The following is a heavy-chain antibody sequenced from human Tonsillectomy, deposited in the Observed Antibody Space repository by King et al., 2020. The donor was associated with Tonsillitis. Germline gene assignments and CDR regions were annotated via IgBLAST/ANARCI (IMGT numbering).Heavy chain of an antibody. J-gene: IGHJ6*02. CDR3: ARTTRYNWNYDGMDV. CDR1: GFSLNNARVG. D-gene: IGHD1-20*01. Sequence: TLKESGPVLVKPTETLTLTCTVSGFSLNNARVGVSWIRQPPGKALEWLAHIFSNDAKSYSTSLKSRLTMSKDTSKSQVILNMTDMDPVETATYYCARTTRYNWNYDGMDVWGQGTTVTVSS. V-gene: IGHV2-26*01. CDR2: IFSNDAK.